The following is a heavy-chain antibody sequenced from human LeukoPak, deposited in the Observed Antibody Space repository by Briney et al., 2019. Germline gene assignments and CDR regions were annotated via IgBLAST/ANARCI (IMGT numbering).Heavy chain of an antibody. D-gene: IGHD5-24*01. J-gene: IGHJ4*02. CDR3: ARDYKYAFDN. V-gene: IGHV3-48*01. Sequence: GGSLRLSCAASGFTFSDYSMNWVRQAPGKGLEWISYIGIDSGNTYYADSVKGRFTISGDKAKNSLYLQMNSLRVEDTAVYYCARDYKYAFDNWGQGTLVTVSS. CDR2: IGIDSGNT. CDR1: GFTFSDYS.